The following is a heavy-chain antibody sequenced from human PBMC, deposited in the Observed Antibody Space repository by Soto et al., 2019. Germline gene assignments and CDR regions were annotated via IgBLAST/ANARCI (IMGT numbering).Heavy chain of an antibody. J-gene: IGHJ4*02. Sequence: VQLVESGGGLVQPGGSVRLTCAASGLNFNTYWMHWVRQAPGKGLVWVSRINIDGSTTSYADSVKGRFTISRDNAKNTLYLQMSSLRAEDTAVYYCARISVGHYDFEDWGQGTLVTVSS. CDR3: ARISVGHYDFED. CDR1: GLNFNTYW. V-gene: IGHV3-74*01. CDR2: INIDGSTT. D-gene: IGHD3-16*01.